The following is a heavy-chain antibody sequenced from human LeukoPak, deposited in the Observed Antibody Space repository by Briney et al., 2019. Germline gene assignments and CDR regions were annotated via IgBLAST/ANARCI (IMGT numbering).Heavy chain of an antibody. Sequence: KPSESLSLTCTVSGSSISSYYWSWIRQPPGKGLEWIGYIYYSGSTNYNPSLKSRVTISVDTSKNQFSLKLSSVTAADTAVYYCAREAVAGTGIDYWGQGTPVTVSS. J-gene: IGHJ4*02. CDR1: GSSISSYY. V-gene: IGHV4-59*01. CDR2: IYYSGST. D-gene: IGHD6-19*01. CDR3: AREAVAGTGIDY.